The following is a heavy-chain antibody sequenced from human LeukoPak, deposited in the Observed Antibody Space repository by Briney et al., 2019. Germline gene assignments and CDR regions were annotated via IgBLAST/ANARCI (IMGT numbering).Heavy chain of an antibody. CDR2: ISYDGSNK. V-gene: IGHV3-30*18. D-gene: IGHD3-3*01. Sequence: PGGSLRLSCAASGFTFSSYGMYWVRQAPGKGLEWVAVISYDGSNKYYADSVKGRFTISRDNSKNALYLQMNSLRAEDAAVYYCAKDGAVEWSGMDVWGQGTTVTVSS. CDR3: AKDGAVEWSGMDV. CDR1: GFTFSSYG. J-gene: IGHJ6*02.